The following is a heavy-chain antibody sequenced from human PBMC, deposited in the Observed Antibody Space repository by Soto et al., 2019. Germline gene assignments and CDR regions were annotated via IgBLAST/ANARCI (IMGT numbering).Heavy chain of an antibody. CDR1: GGSISSYY. D-gene: IGHD4-17*01. CDR3: AKDMRPDGVWDIDF. CDR2: IYYSGST. J-gene: IGHJ4*02. V-gene: IGHV4-59*01. Sequence: SETLSLTCTVSGGSISSYYWSWIRQPPGKGLEWIGYIYYSGSTNYNPSLKSRVTISVDTSKNQFSLKLSSVTAADTAIYYCAKDMRPDGVWDIDFWGQGTLVTSPQ.